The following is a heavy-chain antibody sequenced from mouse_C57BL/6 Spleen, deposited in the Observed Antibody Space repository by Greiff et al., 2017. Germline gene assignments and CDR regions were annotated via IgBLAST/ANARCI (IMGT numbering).Heavy chain of an antibody. CDR3: ARQGDYDEAWFAY. Sequence: VQLQESGPGLVAPSQSLSITCTVSGFSLTSYGVHWVRQPPGKGLEWLVVIWSDGSTTYNSALKSRLSISEDNSKSQVFLKMNSLQTDDTAMYYCARQGDYDEAWFAYWGQGTLVTVSA. CDR1: GFSLTSYG. D-gene: IGHD2-4*01. CDR2: IWSDGST. V-gene: IGHV2-6-1*01. J-gene: IGHJ3*01.